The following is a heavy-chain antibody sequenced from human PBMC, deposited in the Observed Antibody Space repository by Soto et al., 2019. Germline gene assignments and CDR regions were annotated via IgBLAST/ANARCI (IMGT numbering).Heavy chain of an antibody. CDR2: LNPKTAAT. CDR3: ARIKWGLNYYNGMDV. V-gene: IGHV1-2*02. CDR1: GYSFSDYF. J-gene: IGHJ6*02. D-gene: IGHD1-26*01. Sequence: QVQLVQSVAEVKKSWASVKVSCKPSGYSFSDYFIQWVRQAPGQGLEWLAWLNPKTAATNYAKKFQGRLSLTWDTSSTTAYMELTRLRPDDTDVYYCARIKWGLNYYNGMDVWGQGTTVIVSS.